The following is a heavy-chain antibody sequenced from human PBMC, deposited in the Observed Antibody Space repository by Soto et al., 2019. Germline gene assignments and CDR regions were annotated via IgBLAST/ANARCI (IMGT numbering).Heavy chain of an antibody. Sequence: ASVKVSCKASGYTFTSYGISWVRQAPGQGLEWMGIINPSGGSTSYAQKFQGRVTMTRDTSTSTVYMELSSLRSEDTAVYYCALGITMVRGVIIKVDYFDYWGQGTLVTVSS. D-gene: IGHD3-10*01. J-gene: IGHJ4*02. CDR2: INPSGGST. V-gene: IGHV1-46*01. CDR1: GYTFTSYG. CDR3: ALGITMVRGVIIKVDYFDY.